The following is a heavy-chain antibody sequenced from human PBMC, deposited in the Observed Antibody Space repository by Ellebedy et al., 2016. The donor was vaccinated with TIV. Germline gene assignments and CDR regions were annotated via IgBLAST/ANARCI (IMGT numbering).Heavy chain of an antibody. D-gene: IGHD2-2*01. J-gene: IGHJ6*03. Sequence: ASVKVSCXASGYTFTGYYMHWVRQAPGQGLEWMGWINPNSGGTNYAQKFQGRVTMTRDTSISTAYMELSRLRSDDTAVYYCARAGVVVPAAIHYYYMDVWGKGTTVTVSS. CDR3: ARAGVVVPAAIHYYYMDV. V-gene: IGHV1-2*02. CDR2: INPNSGGT. CDR1: GYTFTGYY.